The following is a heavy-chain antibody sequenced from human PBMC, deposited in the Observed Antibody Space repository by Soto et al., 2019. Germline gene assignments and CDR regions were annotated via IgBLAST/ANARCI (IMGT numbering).Heavy chain of an antibody. J-gene: IGHJ4*02. D-gene: IGHD1-1*01. CDR1: GFTFSSYG. Sequence: GGSVRLSCAASGFTFSSYGMHWVRQAPGKGLEWVAVIWYDGSNKYYADSVKGRFTISRDNAKNTVYLQMNSLRAEDTAVYYCARYTYNISPFDYWGQGTLVTVSS. CDR2: IWYDGSNK. V-gene: IGHV3-33*01. CDR3: ARYTYNISPFDY.